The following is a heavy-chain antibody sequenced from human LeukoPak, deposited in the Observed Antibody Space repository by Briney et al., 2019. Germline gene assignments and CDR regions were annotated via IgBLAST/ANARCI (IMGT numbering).Heavy chain of an antibody. D-gene: IGHD3-3*01. J-gene: IGHJ4*02. V-gene: IGHV3-21*01. CDR3: ARDLYYDFWSGYSHFDY. Sequence: GGSLRLSCAASGFTFNTYDMNWVRQAPGKGLEWVSSISSSSSYIYYADSVKGRFTISRDNAKNSLYLQMNSLRAEDTAVYYCARDLYYDFWSGYSHFDYWGQGTLVTVSS. CDR2: ISSSSSYI. CDR1: GFTFNTYD.